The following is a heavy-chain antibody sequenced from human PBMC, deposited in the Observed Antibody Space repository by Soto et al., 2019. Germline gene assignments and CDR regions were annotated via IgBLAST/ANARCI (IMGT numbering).Heavy chain of an antibody. D-gene: IGHD3-22*01. CDR1: GGSFSGFY. CDR2: VNHTGSA. V-gene: IGHV4-34*02. CDR3: ARRYYYDGDFHQ. J-gene: IGHJ1*01. Sequence: QVQLQQWGAGLLKPSETLSLTCGVYGGSFSGFYWNWIRQTPGKGLEWIGEVNHTGSANYNPSLKSRVTISADAPKNQIPLNLTSVTAADTAVYYCARRYYYDGDFHQWGQGSLVTVSS.